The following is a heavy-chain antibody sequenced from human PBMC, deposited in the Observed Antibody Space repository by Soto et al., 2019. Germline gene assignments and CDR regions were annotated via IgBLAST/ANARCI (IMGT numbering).Heavy chain of an antibody. J-gene: IGHJ6*03. CDR1: GGTFSNYT. Sequence: QVQLVQSGAEVKKPGSSVKVSCKASGGTFSNYTISWVRQAPGQGLEWMGRIIPILNIANYAQKFQGRVTITAEKSTSTTYMELSSLRSEDTAVYYCARVSEMGTATNGYYYYMDVWGKGTTVTVPS. D-gene: IGHD4-17*01. CDR3: ARVSEMGTATNGYYYYMDV. CDR2: IIPILNIA. V-gene: IGHV1-69*02.